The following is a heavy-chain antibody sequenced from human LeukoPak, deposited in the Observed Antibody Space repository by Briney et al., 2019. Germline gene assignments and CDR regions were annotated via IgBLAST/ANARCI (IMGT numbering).Heavy chain of an antibody. D-gene: IGHD3-22*01. CDR3: TTDSLYYYDSSGYYFGFDY. V-gene: IGHV3-15*01. Sequence: GGSLRLSCAASGFTFSNAWMSWVRQAPGKGLEWVGRIKSKTDGGTTDYAAPVKGRFTISRDDSKNTLYLQMNSLKTEDTAVYYCTTDSLYYYDSSGYYFGFDYWGQGTLVTVSS. CDR2: IKSKTDGGTT. J-gene: IGHJ4*02. CDR1: GFTFSNAW.